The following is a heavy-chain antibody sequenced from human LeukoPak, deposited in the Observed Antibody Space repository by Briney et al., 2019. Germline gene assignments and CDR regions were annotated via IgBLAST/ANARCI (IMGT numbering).Heavy chain of an antibody. D-gene: IGHD3-9*01. Sequence: SETLSLTCTVSGGSISSYYWSWIRQPPGKGLEWIGYIYDSGSTNYNPSLKSRVTISVDTSKNQFSLKLSSVTAADTAVYYCARTADILTGYYDECFDYWGQGTLVTVSS. J-gene: IGHJ4*02. CDR3: ARTADILTGYYDECFDY. V-gene: IGHV4-59*01. CDR1: GGSISSYY. CDR2: IYDSGST.